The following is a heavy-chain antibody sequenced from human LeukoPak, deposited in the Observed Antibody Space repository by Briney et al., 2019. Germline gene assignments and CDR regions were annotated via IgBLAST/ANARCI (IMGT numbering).Heavy chain of an antibody. Sequence: GGSLRLSCAASGFTFSSYTMNWVRQAPGKGLEWVSSISSSSSYIYYVDSVKGRFTISRDNAKKSLYLQMNSLRAEDTALYYXXXXXXTVLTRGYYYYMDVWGKGTTVTVSS. CDR2: ISSSSSYI. CDR3: XXXXXTVLTRGYYYYMDV. D-gene: IGHD4-23*01. CDR1: GFTFSSYT. V-gene: IGHV3-21*01. J-gene: IGHJ6*03.